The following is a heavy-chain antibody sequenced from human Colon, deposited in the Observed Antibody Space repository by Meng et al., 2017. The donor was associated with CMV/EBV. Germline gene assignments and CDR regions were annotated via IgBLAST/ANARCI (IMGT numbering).Heavy chain of an antibody. D-gene: IGHD6-6*01. V-gene: IGHV5-51*01. CDR1: GYSFASYW. CDR3: VRGSSQDY. J-gene: IGHJ4*02. CDR2: IYPGDSAT. Sequence: GGSLRLSCQGSGYSFASYWIAWVRQMPGKGLEWMGVIYPGDSATRYNPSFQGHVTISADKSINTAYLQWSSLRTSDAAMYFCVRGSSQDYWGQGTLVTVSS.